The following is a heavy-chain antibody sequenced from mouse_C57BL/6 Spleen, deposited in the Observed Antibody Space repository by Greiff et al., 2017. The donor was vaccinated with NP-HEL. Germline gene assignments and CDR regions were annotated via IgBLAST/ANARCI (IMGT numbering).Heavy chain of an antibody. CDR2: IWSDGST. Sequence: QVQLKESGPGLVAPSQSLSITCTVSGFSLNSYGVHWVRQPPGKGLEWLVVIWSDGSTTYNSALKSRLSISKDNSKSQVFLKMNSLQTDDTAMYYCARHGGSSYWYFDVWGTGTTVTVSS. D-gene: IGHD1-1*01. CDR3: ARHGGSSYWYFDV. V-gene: IGHV2-6-1*01. J-gene: IGHJ1*03. CDR1: GFSLNSYG.